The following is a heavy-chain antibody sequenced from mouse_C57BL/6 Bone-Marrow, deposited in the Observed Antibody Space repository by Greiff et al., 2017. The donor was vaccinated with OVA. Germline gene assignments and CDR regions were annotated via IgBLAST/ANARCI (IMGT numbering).Heavy chain of an antibody. Sequence: EVQLVESGGGLVQPGESLKLSCESNEYEFPSHDMSWVRKTPEKRLELVAAINSDGGSTYYPDTMERRFIISRDNTKKTLYLQMSSLRSEDTALYYCARRGIYYGSSYWYFDVWGTGTTVTVSS. CDR1: EYEFPSHD. V-gene: IGHV5-2*01. D-gene: IGHD1-1*01. J-gene: IGHJ1*03. CDR3: ARRGIYYGSSYWYFDV. CDR2: INSDGGST.